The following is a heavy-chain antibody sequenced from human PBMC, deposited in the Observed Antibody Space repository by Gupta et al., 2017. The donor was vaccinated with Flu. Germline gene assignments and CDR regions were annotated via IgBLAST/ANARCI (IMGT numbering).Heavy chain of an antibody. CDR2: FYYGGNT. CDR1: GGSITSSSYT. V-gene: IGHV4-39*01. CDR3: ARLGGYCSGGTCHGFYVMDV. Sequence: HLQLQESGPGLVEPSETLSLTCSVSGGSITSSSYTWGWFRQPPGKGLEWFGCFYYGGNTYYNPSLESRLTISEDTYKSQFSLKLSSVTAADTAVYYCARLGGYCSGGTCHGFYVMDVWGQGTRVTVSS. J-gene: IGHJ6*02. D-gene: IGHD2-15*01.